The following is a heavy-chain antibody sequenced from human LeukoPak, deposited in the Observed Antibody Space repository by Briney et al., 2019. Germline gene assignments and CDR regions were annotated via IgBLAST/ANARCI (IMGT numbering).Heavy chain of an antibody. D-gene: IGHD6-19*01. V-gene: IGHV4-38-2*01. CDR2: IYHSGST. CDR3: ARVVAVAGTPYFDY. Sequence: SETLSLTCAVSGYSISSGYYWGWIRQPPGKGLEWIGSIYHSGSTYYNPFLKSRVTISVDTSKNQFSLKLSSVTAADTAVYYCARVVAVAGTPYFDYWGQGTLVTVSS. CDR1: GYSISSGYY. J-gene: IGHJ4*02.